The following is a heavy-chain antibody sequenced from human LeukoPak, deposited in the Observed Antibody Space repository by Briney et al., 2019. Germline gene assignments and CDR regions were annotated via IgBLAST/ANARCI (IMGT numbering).Heavy chain of an antibody. CDR3: ARGSSFYCSSTSCYRFLSYNWFDP. Sequence: SETLSLTCAVYGGSFSGYSWNWIRQPPGKGLDWIGEINHSGSTNYNPTLKSRVTISVDTSKNQFSLKLSSVTAADTAVYYCARGSSFYCSSTSCYRFLSYNWFDPWGQGTLVTVSS. CDR2: INHSGST. J-gene: IGHJ5*02. D-gene: IGHD2-2*01. V-gene: IGHV4-34*01. CDR1: GGSFSGYS.